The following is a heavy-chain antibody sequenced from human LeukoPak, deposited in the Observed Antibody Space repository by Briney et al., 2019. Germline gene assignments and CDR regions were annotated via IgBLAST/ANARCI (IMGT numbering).Heavy chain of an antibody. CDR1: GYTFTGYY. D-gene: IGHD6-19*01. J-gene: IGHJ5*02. CDR2: INPNSGGT. CDR3: ARSLSGWSSKWFDP. V-gene: IGHV1-2*02. Sequence: GASVTVSCTASGYTFTGYYMHWVRQAPGQGLEWMGWINPNSGGTNYAQKFQGRVTMTRDTSISTAYMELSRLRSDDTAVYYCARSLSGWSSKWFDPWGQGTLVTVSS.